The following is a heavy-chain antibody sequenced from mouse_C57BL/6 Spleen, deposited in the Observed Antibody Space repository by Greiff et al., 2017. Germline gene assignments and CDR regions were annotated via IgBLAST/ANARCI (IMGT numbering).Heavy chain of an antibody. V-gene: IGHV5-17*01. D-gene: IGHD2-3*01. J-gene: IGHJ2*01. CDR1: GFTFSDYG. CDR2: ISSGSSTI. CDR3: AREIYDGYLYYFDY. Sequence: DVKLVESGGGLVKPGGSLKLSCAASGFTFSDYGMHWVRQAPEKGLEWVAYISSGSSTIYYADTVKGRFTISRDNAKNTLFLQMTSLRSEDTAMYYCAREIYDGYLYYFDYWGQGTTLTVSS.